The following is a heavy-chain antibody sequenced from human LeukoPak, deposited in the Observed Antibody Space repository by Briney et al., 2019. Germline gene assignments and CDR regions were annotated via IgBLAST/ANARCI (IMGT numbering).Heavy chain of an antibody. CDR2: ISYDGSNK. V-gene: IGHV3-30*18. D-gene: IGHD1-1*01. J-gene: IGHJ4*02. Sequence: PGGSLRLSCAASGFTFSSYGMHWVRQAPGKGLEWVAVISYDGSNKYYADSVKGRFTISRDNSKNTLYLQMNSLRAEDTAVYYCAKDSVHSYYFDYWGQGTLVTVSS. CDR3: AKDSVHSYYFDY. CDR1: GFTFSSYG.